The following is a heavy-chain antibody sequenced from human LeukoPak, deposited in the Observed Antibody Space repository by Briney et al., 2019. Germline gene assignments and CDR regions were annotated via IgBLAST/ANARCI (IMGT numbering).Heavy chain of an antibody. V-gene: IGHV4-34*01. Sequence: PSETLSLTCAVYGGSFSGYYWSWIRQPPGKGLEWIGEINHSGSTNYNPSLKSRVTISVDTSKNQFSLKLSSVTAADTAVYYCARTQYYDFWSGYSGLFDYWGQGTLVTVSS. D-gene: IGHD3-3*01. CDR1: GGSFSGYY. J-gene: IGHJ4*02. CDR3: ARTQYYDFWSGYSGLFDY. CDR2: INHSGST.